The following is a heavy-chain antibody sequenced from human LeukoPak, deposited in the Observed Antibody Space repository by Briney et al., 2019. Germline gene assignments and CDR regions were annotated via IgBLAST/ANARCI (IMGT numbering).Heavy chain of an antibody. V-gene: IGHV3-48*04. CDR2: ISSSSSTI. J-gene: IGHJ6*02. Sequence: GGSLRLSCAASGFTFSSYSMNWVRQAPGKGLEWVSYISSSSSTIYYADSVKGRFTISRDNAKNSLYLQMNSLRAEDTTVYYCAATREGYYGMDVWGQGTTVTVSS. CDR3: AATREGYYGMDV. CDR1: GFTFSSYS.